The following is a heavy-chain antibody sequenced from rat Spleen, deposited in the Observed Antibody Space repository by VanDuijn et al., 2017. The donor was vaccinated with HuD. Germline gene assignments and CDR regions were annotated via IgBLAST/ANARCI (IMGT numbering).Heavy chain of an antibody. CDR2: ISYDGGGT. CDR1: GFSFSDYY. Sequence: EVQLVESGGGLVQPGGSLKLSCAASGFSFSDYYMAWVRQAPTKGLEWVASISYDGGGTYYRDSVKGRFTVSRDNAKSTLYLQMDSLRSEDTATYYCAKDHPGGYVMDAWGQGASVTVSS. CDR3: AKDHPGGYVMDA. D-gene: IGHD1-4*01. J-gene: IGHJ4*01. V-gene: IGHV5-20*01.